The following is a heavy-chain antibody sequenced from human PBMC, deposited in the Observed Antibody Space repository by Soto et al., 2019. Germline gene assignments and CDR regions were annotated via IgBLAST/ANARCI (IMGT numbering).Heavy chain of an antibody. CDR3: ARDSSASATSYSFDY. J-gene: IGHJ4*02. Sequence: ASVKVSCKASGYKFINHYIHWVRQAPGVGLEWMGIINPNGGGTDYAQKFQGRDTMTTDTYASTVHMELSSLRSEDTAVYFCARDSSASATSYSFDYWGQGTLVTVSS. V-gene: IGHV1-46*01. CDR2: INPNGGGT. CDR1: GYKFINHY. D-gene: IGHD3-10*01.